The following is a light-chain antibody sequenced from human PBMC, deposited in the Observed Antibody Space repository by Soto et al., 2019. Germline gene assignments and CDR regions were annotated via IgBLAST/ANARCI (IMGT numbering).Light chain of an antibody. CDR1: SSDVGGYNY. V-gene: IGLV2-14*01. CDR3: SSYTSSSTLV. CDR2: EVG. J-gene: IGLJ3*02. Sequence: QSALTQPASVSGSPGQSITISCTGTSSDVGGYNYVSWYQQHPGKAPKLMIYEVGNRPSGVSQRFSGSKSGNTASLTIFGLQAEDEADYYCSSYTSSSTLVFGGGTKLTVL.